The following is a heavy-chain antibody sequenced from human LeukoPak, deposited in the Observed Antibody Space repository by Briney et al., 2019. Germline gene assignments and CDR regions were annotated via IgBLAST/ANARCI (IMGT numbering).Heavy chain of an antibody. Sequence: PGGSLRLSCSASGLTFSSYGMHWVRQAPGKGLEWVAVVWYDGINKYYADSVKGRFTISRDNSKNTLYLQMNSLRAEDTAVYYCARSTSSEYDIYHFDYWGQGTLVTVSS. V-gene: IGHV3-33*01. D-gene: IGHD3-9*01. CDR1: GLTFSSYG. CDR2: VWYDGINK. CDR3: ARSTSSEYDIYHFDY. J-gene: IGHJ4*02.